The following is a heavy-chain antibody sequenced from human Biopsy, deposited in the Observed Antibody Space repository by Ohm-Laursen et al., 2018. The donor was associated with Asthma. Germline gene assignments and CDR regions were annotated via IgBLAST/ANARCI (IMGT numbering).Heavy chain of an antibody. CDR3: VRDGTDDAFDI. CDR2: ISKDASTQ. CDR1: GFSFSNFA. D-gene: IGHD1-1*01. Sequence: SLRLSCTAFGFSFSNFAIHWVRQAPGKGPEWVGVISKDASTQDYADSVKGRFTMARDNSKNTLDLQMNSLREEDTAVYYCVRDGTDDAFDIWGQGTVVSVSS. V-gene: IGHV3-30*01. J-gene: IGHJ3*02.